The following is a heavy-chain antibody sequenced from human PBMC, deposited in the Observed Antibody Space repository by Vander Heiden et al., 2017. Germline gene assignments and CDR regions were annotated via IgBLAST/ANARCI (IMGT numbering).Heavy chain of an antibody. J-gene: IGHJ4*02. V-gene: IGHV3-21*01. CDR3: ARNLKNYYGSGSYYYYFDY. Sequence: EVQLVESGGGLVKPGGSLRLSCAASGFTFRRYSMNWVRQAPGKGLEWVSSISSSSSYIYYADSVKGRFTISRDNAKNSLYLQMNSLRAEDTAVYYCARNLKNYYGSGSYYYYFDYWGQGTLVTVSS. D-gene: IGHD3-10*01. CDR1: GFTFRRYS. CDR2: ISSSSSYI.